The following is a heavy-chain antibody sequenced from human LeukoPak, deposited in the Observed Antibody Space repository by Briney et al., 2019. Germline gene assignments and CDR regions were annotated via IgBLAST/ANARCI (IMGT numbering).Heavy chain of an antibody. CDR3: ARAPGYGAAYYFDY. J-gene: IGHJ4*02. CDR2: ISSSSSAI. CDR1: GFTFSHHH. D-gene: IGHD1-1*01. V-gene: IGHV3-48*01. Sequence: PGGSLRLSCAASGFTFSHHHMHWVRQAPGRGLEWISYISSSSSAIYYADSVKGRFTISRDNSKNTLYLQMNSLRAEDTAVYYCARAPGYGAAYYFDYWGQGTLVTVSS.